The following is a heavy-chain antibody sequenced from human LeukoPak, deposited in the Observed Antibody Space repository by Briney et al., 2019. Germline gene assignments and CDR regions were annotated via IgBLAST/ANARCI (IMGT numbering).Heavy chain of an antibody. CDR3: ARGAYCGGDCFPSVYYYYYMDV. Sequence: SETLSLTCTVSGGSISSYSWTWIRQPPGKGLEWIGYIYTSGSTNYNPSLKSRVTISLDLSKNQFSLKLSSVTAADTAVYYCARGAYCGGDCFPSVYYYYYMDVWGKGTTVTVSS. CDR2: IYTSGST. D-gene: IGHD2-21*02. CDR1: GGSISSYS. J-gene: IGHJ6*03. V-gene: IGHV4-4*09.